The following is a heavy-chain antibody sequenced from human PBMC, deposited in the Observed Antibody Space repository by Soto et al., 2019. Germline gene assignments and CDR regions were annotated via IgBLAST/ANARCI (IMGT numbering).Heavy chain of an antibody. CDR2: IYYSGST. D-gene: IGHD6-19*01. V-gene: IGHV4-59*01. CDR1: GGSISSYY. CDR3: AREGSRGGWYRYYFDY. J-gene: IGHJ4*02. Sequence: SETLSLTCTVSGGSISSYYWSWIRQPPGKGLEWIGYIYYSGSTNYNPSLKSRVTISVDTSKNQFSLKLSSVTAADTAVYYCAREGSRGGWYRYYFDYWGQGTLVTVSS.